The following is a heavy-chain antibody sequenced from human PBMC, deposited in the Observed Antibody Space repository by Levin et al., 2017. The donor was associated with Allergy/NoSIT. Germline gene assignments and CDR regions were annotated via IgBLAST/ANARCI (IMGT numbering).Heavy chain of an antibody. CDR2: ITSTSDI. J-gene: IGHJ5*01. CDR1: GFTFSSYM. V-gene: IGHV3-69-1*01. Sequence: MAGGSLRLSCAASGFTFSSYMMNWVRQAPGKGLEWVSSITSTSDIYYADLIKGRFTISRDNAKNSVFLQMNSLRAEDTAVFYCARDNWFDSWGQGTVVTVSS. CDR3: ARDNWFDS.